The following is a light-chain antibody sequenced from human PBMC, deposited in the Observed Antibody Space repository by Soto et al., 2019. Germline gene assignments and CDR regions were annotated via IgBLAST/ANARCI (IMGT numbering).Light chain of an antibody. J-gene: IGLJ1*01. CDR2: DVS. V-gene: IGLV2-14*03. CDR1: SSDVGGYNY. CDR3: SSYTTSNTRQIV. Sequence: QAVVTQPASVSGSPGQSLTISCTGTSSDVGGYNYVSWYQHHPGKAPKLMIFDVSNRPSGVSNRFSGSKSGNTASLTISGLQPEDEAAYYCSSYTTSNTRQIVFGTGTKLTVL.